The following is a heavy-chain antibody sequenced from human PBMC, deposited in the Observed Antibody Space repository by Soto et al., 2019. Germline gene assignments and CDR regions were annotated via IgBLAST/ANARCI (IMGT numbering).Heavy chain of an antibody. CDR1: GFTFSSYS. J-gene: IGHJ3*02. CDR2: ISSSSSTI. V-gene: IGHV3-48*02. D-gene: IGHD3-3*01. CDR3: ARWGFWSGYYRLDAFDI. Sequence: EVQLVESGGGLVQPGGSLRLSCAASGFTFSSYSMNWVRQAPGKGLEWVSYISSSSSTIYYADSVKGRFTISRDNAKNSLYLQMNSLRDEDTAVYYCARWGFWSGYYRLDAFDIWGQGTMVTVSS.